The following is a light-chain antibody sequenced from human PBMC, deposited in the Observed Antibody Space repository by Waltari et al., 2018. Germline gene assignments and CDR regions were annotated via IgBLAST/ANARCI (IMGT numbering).Light chain of an antibody. J-gene: IGKJ4*01. Sequence: DIQMTQSPSTLSASVGAIVLIPCRASQSISNWLAWYQQKPGKAPKLLIYKASTLESGVPSRFSGSGSGTDFTLTISSLQPDDFATYYCQQYNSYSLLTFGGGTKIEIK. V-gene: IGKV1-5*03. CDR2: KAS. CDR3: QQYNSYSLLT. CDR1: QSISNW.